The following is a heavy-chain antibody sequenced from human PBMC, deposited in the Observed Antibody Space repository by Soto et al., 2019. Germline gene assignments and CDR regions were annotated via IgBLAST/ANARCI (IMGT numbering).Heavy chain of an antibody. J-gene: IGHJ6*02. CDR1: GGTFSSYA. CDR2: IIPIFGTA. CDR3: ARDEVKADYYYYYGMDL. D-gene: IGHD6-19*01. V-gene: IGHV1-69*06. Sequence: QVQLVQSGAEVKKPGSSVKVSCKASGGTFSSYAISWVRQAPGQGLEWMGGIIPIFGTANYAQKFQGRVTITADKSTSTAYMELSSLRSEDTAVYYCARDEVKADYYYYYGMDLWGQGTTVTVSS.